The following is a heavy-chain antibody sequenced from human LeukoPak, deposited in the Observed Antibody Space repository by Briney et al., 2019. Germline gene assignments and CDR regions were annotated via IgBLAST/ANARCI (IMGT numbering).Heavy chain of an antibody. J-gene: IGHJ4*02. V-gene: IGHV3-15*01. D-gene: IGHD1-1*01. Sequence: GGSLRLSCAASGFTFTNAWMSWLRPAPGKGREFVGRIKRKSDGVTTDYAAPVQDRFSISRDDSTNTLYLQMNSLRPEDTALYYCTTGGGTSDFWGQGTLVTVSS. CDR2: IKRKSDGVTT. CDR3: TTGGGTSDF. CDR1: GFTFTNAW.